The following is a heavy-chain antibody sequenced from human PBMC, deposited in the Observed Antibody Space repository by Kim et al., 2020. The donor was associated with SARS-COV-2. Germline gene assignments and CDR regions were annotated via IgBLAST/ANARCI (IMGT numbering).Heavy chain of an antibody. J-gene: IGHJ3*02. CDR1: GYSFTSYW. V-gene: IGHV5-10-1*01. CDR2: IDPSDSYT. CDR3: ARRDLFSLYSSALLAFDI. D-gene: IGHD6-19*01. Sequence: GESLKISCKGSGYSFTSYWISWVRQMPGKGLEWMGRIDPSDSYTNYSPSFQGHVTISADKSISTAYLQWSSLKASDTAMYYCARRDLFSLYSSALLAFDIWGQGTMVTVSS.